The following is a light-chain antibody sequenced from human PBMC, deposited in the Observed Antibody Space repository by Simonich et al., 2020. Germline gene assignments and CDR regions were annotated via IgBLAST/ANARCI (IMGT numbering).Light chain of an antibody. J-gene: IGLJ3*02. CDR1: SSDVGGYNY. CDR3: CSYAGSSFWV. CDR2: DVS. V-gene: IGLV2-23*02. Sequence: QSALTQPASVSGSPGQSITISCPGTSSDVGGYNYVSWYQQHPGKAPKLMIYDVSKRPSGVSNRFSGSKSGNTASLTISGLQAEDEADYYCCSYAGSSFWVFGGGTKLTVL.